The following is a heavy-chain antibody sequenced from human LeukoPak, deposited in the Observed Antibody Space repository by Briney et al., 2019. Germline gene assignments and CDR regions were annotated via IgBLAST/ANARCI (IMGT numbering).Heavy chain of an antibody. V-gene: IGHV1-69*05. D-gene: IGHD1-26*01. Sequence: SVKVSCKASGDTFHHYIVNWVRQAPGEGLEWMGRIIPAFGTTSYAMNFLGRVTVTTDESKSTVYMEMSSLRSDDTAVYYCASFGLVSGTYLFDSWGQGTLATVSS. CDR1: GDTFHHYI. CDR3: ASFGLVSGTYLFDS. J-gene: IGHJ4*02. CDR2: IIPAFGTT.